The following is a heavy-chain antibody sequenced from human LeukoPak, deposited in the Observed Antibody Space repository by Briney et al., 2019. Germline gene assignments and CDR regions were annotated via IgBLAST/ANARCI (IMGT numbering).Heavy chain of an antibody. V-gene: IGHV1-2*02. CDR1: GYMFTGYY. D-gene: IGHD5-18*01. J-gene: IGHJ4*02. Sequence: VASVKVSCKASGYMFTGYYMHWVRQAPGQGLEWMGWINPNSGGTNYAQKFQGRVTMTRDTSISTAYMELSRLRSDDTAVYYCASQWIQLWSSFDYWGQGTLVTVSS. CDR3: ASQWIQLWSSFDY. CDR2: INPNSGGT.